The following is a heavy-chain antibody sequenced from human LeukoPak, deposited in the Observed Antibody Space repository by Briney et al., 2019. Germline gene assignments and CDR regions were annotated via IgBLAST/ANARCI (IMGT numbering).Heavy chain of an antibody. CDR1: GFTFIDYD. Sequence: GGSLRLSCAASGFTFIDYDMHWVRQVIGRDLEWVSAIGIRGDTHYSGSVKGRFTISRENAESSLYLQMNSLRAEDTAVYYCARGGIQVSGIDEFDYWGQGTLVTVSS. CDR3: ARGGIQVSGIDEFDY. V-gene: IGHV3-13*01. D-gene: IGHD6-19*01. CDR2: IGIRGDT. J-gene: IGHJ4*02.